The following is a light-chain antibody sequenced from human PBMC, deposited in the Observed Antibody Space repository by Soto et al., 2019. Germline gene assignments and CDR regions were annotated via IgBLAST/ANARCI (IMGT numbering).Light chain of an antibody. CDR1: ERIYSAY. Sequence: EIVLTQSPGTLSLSRGERATLSCRASERIYSAYLGWYQQKRGQAHRLLIYGTSSRATGIPDRFSGSASGPDFTLTINRLEPEDFAVYYCRLYGISPQFGQGTRLEI. J-gene: IGKJ5*01. CDR3: RLYGISPQ. V-gene: IGKV3-20*01. CDR2: GTS.